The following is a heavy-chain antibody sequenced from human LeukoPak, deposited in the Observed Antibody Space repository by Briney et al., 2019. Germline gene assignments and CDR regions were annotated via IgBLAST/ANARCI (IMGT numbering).Heavy chain of an antibody. Sequence: GGSLRLSCAASGFTFSNYWMNWVRQAPGKGLEWVANIKQDGSEKYYVDSVEGRFTVSRDNTKNSLYLQMNSLRAEDTAFYYCARGRRSMDVWDKGTTVTVSS. V-gene: IGHV3-7*03. CDR1: GFTFSNYW. J-gene: IGHJ6*04. CDR3: ARGRRSMDV. CDR2: IKQDGSEK.